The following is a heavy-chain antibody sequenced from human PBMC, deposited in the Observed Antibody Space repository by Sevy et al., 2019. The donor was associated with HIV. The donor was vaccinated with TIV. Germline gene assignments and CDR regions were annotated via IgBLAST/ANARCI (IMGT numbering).Heavy chain of an antibody. J-gene: IGHJ4*02. Sequence: SETLSLTCAVSGVSFSDYYWAWVRQPPGKGLEWIGEVSQSGRANSNPSLRSRVIMSIDTSNNQFSLKLTSVTAADTAMYYCARGPLFSPEYCSGGACPTIDYWSQGTRVTVSS. D-gene: IGHD2-15*01. CDR1: GVSFSDYY. CDR2: VSQSGRA. CDR3: ARGPLFSPEYCSGGACPTIDY. V-gene: IGHV4-34*01.